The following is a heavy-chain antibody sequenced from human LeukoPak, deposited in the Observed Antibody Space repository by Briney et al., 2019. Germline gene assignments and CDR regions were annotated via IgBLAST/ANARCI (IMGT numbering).Heavy chain of an antibody. J-gene: IGHJ4*02. CDR2: IYTSGST. Sequence: GLEWIGRIYTSGSTNYNPSLKSRVTMSVDTSKNQFSLKLSSVTAADTAVYYCARDQRYFDFWGQGTLVTVSS. CDR3: ARDQRYFDF. V-gene: IGHV4-4*07. D-gene: IGHD3-9*01.